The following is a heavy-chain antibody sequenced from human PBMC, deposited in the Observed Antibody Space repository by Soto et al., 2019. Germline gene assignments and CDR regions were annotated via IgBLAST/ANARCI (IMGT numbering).Heavy chain of an antibody. CDR1: GGSLSNFG. J-gene: IGHJ6*02. V-gene: IGHV1-69*12. CDR3: ARGDATKIVVTTYYAMDV. CDR2: IIPVFGTP. D-gene: IGHD3-22*01. Sequence: QVQLVQSGAEVKKPGSSVKVSCTASGGSLSNFGISWVRQAPAQGLEWMRAIIPVFGTPNYAQKFQDRVTINADESTTTVYMEVRSLTSEDTAVYYCARGDATKIVVTTYYAMDVWGQGTTVTVSS.